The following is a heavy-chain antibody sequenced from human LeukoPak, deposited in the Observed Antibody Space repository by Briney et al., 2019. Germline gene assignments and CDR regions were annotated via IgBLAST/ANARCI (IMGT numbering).Heavy chain of an antibody. Sequence: KSSETLSLTCAVYGGSFSGYYRSWIRQPPGKGLEWIGEINHSGSTNYNPSLKSRVTISVDTSKNQFSLKLSSVTAADTAVYYCARWGRYCSRTSCYNLPWFDPWGQGTLVTVSS. CDR2: INHSGST. J-gene: IGHJ5*02. D-gene: IGHD2-2*02. CDR3: ARWGRYCSRTSCYNLPWFDP. CDR1: GGSFSGYY. V-gene: IGHV4-34*01.